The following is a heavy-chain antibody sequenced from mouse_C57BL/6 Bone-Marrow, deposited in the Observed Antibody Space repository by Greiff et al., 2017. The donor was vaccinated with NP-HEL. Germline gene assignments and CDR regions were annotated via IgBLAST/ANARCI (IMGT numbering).Heavy chain of an antibody. CDR3: ARRYSNYSAWFAY. D-gene: IGHD2-5*01. CDR1: GYTFTSYW. Sequence: VQLQESGTELVKPGASVKLSCKASGYTFTSYWMHWVKQRPGQGLEWIGNINPSNGGTNYNEKFKSKATLTVDKSSSTAYMQLSSLTSEDSAVYYCARRYSNYSAWFAYWGQGTLVTVSA. CDR2: INPSNGGT. J-gene: IGHJ3*01. V-gene: IGHV1-53*01.